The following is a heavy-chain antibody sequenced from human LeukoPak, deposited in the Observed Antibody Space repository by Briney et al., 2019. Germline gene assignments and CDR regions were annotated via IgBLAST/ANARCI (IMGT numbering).Heavy chain of an antibody. Sequence: PSETLSLTCTVSGGSISSYYWSWIRQPPGKGLEWIGYIYYSGSTNYNPYLKSRVTISVDTSKNQFSLKLSSVTAADTAVYYCARFPDYYGSGYDAFDIWGQGTMVTVSS. V-gene: IGHV4-59*08. CDR3: ARFPDYYGSGYDAFDI. D-gene: IGHD3-10*01. J-gene: IGHJ3*02. CDR1: GGSISSYY. CDR2: IYYSGST.